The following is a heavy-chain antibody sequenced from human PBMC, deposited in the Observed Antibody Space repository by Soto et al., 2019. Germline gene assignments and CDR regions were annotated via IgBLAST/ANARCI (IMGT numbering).Heavy chain of an antibody. D-gene: IGHD6-6*01. J-gene: IGHJ5*02. CDR1: GGTFSSYA. Sequence: SVKVSCKASGGTFSSYAISWVRQAPGQGLEWMGGIIPIFGTANYAQKFQGRVTITADESTSAAYMELSSLRSEDTAVYYCARAGYSSSYNWFDPWGQGTQVTVSS. CDR2: IIPIFGTA. V-gene: IGHV1-69*13. CDR3: ARAGYSSSYNWFDP.